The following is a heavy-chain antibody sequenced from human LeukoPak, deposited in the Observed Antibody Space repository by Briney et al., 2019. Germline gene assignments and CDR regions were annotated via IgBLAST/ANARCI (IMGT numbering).Heavy chain of an antibody. CDR3: ARFSSGSNWFDA. CDR1: GASISSQF. Sequence: PSETLTLTCTVSGASISSQFWSWIRQPPGKRPEYIGYMSYSGNTNYNPSLKSRVTISLDTSKNQFSLKLSSLTAADTAVYYCARFSSGSNWFDAWGQGTLVTVSS. J-gene: IGHJ5*02. D-gene: IGHD2-8*01. CDR2: MSYSGNT. V-gene: IGHV4-59*11.